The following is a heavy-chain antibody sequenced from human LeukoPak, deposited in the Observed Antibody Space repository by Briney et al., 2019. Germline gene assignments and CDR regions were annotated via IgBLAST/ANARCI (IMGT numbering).Heavy chain of an antibody. CDR1: GFTFSSYW. D-gene: IGHD2-21*02. CDR2: INSDGSST. J-gene: IGHJ4*02. V-gene: IGHV3-74*01. Sequence: GGSLRLSCAASGFTFSSYWMHWVRQAPGKGLVWVSRINSDGSSTSYADSVKGRFTISRDNAKNTLYLQMNSLRAEDTAVYYCARDRCGGDCYWASYFDYWGQGTLVTVSS. CDR3: ARDRCGGDCYWASYFDY.